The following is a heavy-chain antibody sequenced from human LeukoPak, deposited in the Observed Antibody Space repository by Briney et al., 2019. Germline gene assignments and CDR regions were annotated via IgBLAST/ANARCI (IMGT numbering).Heavy chain of an antibody. J-gene: IGHJ4*02. CDR3: ARRAGGYSHPYDY. D-gene: IGHD4-23*01. Sequence: GGSLRLSCGASGFTFSSYWMSWVRQAPGKGLEWVSLIYSDDTTLYADSVKGRFTISRDISKNTLYLQMSSLRAEDTAVYYCARRAGGYSHPYDYWGQGVLVTVSS. CDR2: IYSDDTT. V-gene: IGHV3-53*01. CDR1: GFTFSSYW.